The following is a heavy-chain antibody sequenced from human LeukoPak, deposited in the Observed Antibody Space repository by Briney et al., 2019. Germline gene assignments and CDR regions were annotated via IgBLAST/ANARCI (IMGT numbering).Heavy chain of an antibody. CDR3: ARVFVVVVAAHFDS. CDR1: GGSISSGDYY. Sequence: SQTLSLTCTFSGGSISSGDYYGSCIRQPPGKGLEWIGYIYYSGSTYYNPSLKSRVTISVDTSNNQFSLKLSSVTAADTAVYYCARVFVVVVAAHFDSWGQGTLVTVSS. CDR2: IYYSGST. V-gene: IGHV4-30-4*08. D-gene: IGHD2-15*01. J-gene: IGHJ4*02.